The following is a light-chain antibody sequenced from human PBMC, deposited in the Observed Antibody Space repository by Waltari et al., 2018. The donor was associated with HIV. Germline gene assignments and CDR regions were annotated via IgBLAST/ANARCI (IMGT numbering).Light chain of an antibody. V-gene: IGLV3-25*03. Sequence: YDLTQAPSVSVYPGQTAKNTCSGDALPKHFVSWYRQRPGQAPMMIIFQDAERPSGIPARFSASTSGTTATLTISEVQAQDEADYFCQSAHSSHTIFGGGTKLTVL. CDR1: ALPKHF. J-gene: IGLJ2*01. CDR3: QSAHSSHTI. CDR2: QDA.